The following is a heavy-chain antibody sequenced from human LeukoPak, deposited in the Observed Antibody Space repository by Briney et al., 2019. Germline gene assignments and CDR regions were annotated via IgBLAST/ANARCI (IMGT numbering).Heavy chain of an antibody. J-gene: IGHJ4*02. CDR2: IIPIFGTA. CDR3: ATPRLTQIPHFDY. V-gene: IGHV1-69*05. CDR1: GDTFSSYA. D-gene: IGHD6-6*01. Sequence: SVKVSCKASGDTFSSYAISWVRHAPGQGLEWMGRIIPIFGTANYAQKFQGRVTITTDESTSTAYMELSSLRSEDTAVYYCATPRLTQIPHFDYWGQGTLVTVSS.